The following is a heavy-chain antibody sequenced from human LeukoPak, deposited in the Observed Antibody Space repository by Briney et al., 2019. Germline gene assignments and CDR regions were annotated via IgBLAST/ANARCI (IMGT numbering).Heavy chain of an antibody. Sequence: PSETLSLTCTVSGGTISNYYWNWIRQPPGKGLEWVGYIHYSGSTNYNPSLKSRVTISVDTSKNQSSLKLSSVAAADTAVYYCARAGPYSSSCELDYWGQGTLVTVSS. D-gene: IGHD6-13*01. V-gene: IGHV4-59*01. CDR3: ARAGPYSSSCELDY. J-gene: IGHJ4*02. CDR1: GGTISNYY. CDR2: IHYSGST.